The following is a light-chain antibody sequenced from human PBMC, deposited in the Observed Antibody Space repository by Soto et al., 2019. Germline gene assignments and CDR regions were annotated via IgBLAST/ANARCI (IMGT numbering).Light chain of an antibody. CDR2: GAS. Sequence: ETVMAQSPATLSVSPWERATLSCRASQIISINLAWYQQKPGQAPRLLIYGASSRATGIPDRFSGSGSGTGFTLIISSLEPEDFAVYYCQQRANWPLTFGGGTKVDIK. CDR3: QQRANWPLT. J-gene: IGKJ4*01. CDR1: QIISIN. V-gene: IGKV3-11*01.